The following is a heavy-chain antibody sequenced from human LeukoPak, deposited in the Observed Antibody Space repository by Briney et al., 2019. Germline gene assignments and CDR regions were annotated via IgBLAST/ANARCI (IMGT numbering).Heavy chain of an antibody. J-gene: IGHJ6*03. CDR1: GDTFSSYA. Sequence: GASVKVSCKASGDTFSSYAISWVRQAPRQGLEWMGRIIPIFGTANYAQKFQSRVTITTDESTSTAYMELSSLRSEDTAVYYCATPLDLDYGGNIPSYYYYMDVWGKGTTVTVSS. V-gene: IGHV1-69*05. D-gene: IGHD4-23*01. CDR2: IIPIFGTA. CDR3: ATPLDLDYGGNIPSYYYYMDV.